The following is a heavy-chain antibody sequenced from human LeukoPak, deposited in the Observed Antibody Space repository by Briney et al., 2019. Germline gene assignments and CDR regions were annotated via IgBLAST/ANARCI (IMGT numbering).Heavy chain of an antibody. D-gene: IGHD3-22*01. CDR1: GGTFSSYA. J-gene: IGHJ5*02. CDR2: IIPIFGTA. Sequence: ASVKVSCKASGGTFSSYAISWVRQAPGQGLEWMGGIIPIFGTANYAQKFQGRVTITADKSTSTAYMELSSLRSEDTAVYYCARTYDSSGYYYFNWFDPWGQGTLVTVSS. CDR3: ARTYDSSGYYYFNWFDP. V-gene: IGHV1-69*06.